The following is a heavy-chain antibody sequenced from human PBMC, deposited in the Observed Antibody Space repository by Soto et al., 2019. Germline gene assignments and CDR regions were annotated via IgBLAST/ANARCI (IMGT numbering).Heavy chain of an antibody. V-gene: IGHV3-21*01. CDR1: GFTFSSYS. CDR2: ISSSSSYI. D-gene: IGHD3-3*01. J-gene: IGHJ3*02. Sequence: EVQLVESGGGLVKPGGSLRLSCAASGFTFSSYSMNWVRQAPGKGLEWVSSISSSSSYIYYADSVKGRFTISRDNAKNSLYLQMNSLRAEDTAVYYCAIEAGGVVTVADAFDIWGQGTMVTVSS. CDR3: AIEAGGVVTVADAFDI.